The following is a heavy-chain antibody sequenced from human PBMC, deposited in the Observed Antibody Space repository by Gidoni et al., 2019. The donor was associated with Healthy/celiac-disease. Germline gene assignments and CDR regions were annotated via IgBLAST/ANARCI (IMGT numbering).Heavy chain of an antibody. D-gene: IGHD6-19*01. CDR1: GGPFRSYA. CDR2: IIPIFGTA. CDR3: ARGGIAVAGQSTNFDY. V-gene: IGHV1-69*06. J-gene: IGHJ4*02. Sequence: QVQLVQSGAEVKKPGSSVKVSCQASGGPFRSYAISWVRQAPGQGLEWMGGIIPIFGTANYAQKFQGRVTITADKSTSTAYMELSSLRSEDTAVYYCARGGIAVAGQSTNFDYWGQGTLVTVSS.